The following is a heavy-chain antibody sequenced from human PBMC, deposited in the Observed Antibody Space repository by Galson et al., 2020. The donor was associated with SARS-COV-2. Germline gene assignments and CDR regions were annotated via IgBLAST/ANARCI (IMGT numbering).Heavy chain of an antibody. CDR1: GDSISSGSYY. D-gene: IGHD1-1*01. J-gene: IGHJ4*02. V-gene: IGHV4-39*07. Sequence: SETLSLTCTVSGDSISSGSYYWGWIRQPPGKGLEWIGSFYYSGTTYYNPSLKSRVTLSVDTSKSQLSLRLSSVTAADTAVYFCARGVLEDRWLQLHEHFDYWGQGTLVTVSS. CDR2: FYYSGTT. CDR3: ARGVLEDRWLQLHEHFDY.